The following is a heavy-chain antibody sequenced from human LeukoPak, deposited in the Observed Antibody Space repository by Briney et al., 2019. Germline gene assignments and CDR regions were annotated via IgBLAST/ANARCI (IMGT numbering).Heavy chain of an antibody. CDR3: ARVRVPAAIDS. CDR1: GGSVYSGDYY. V-gene: IGHV4-30-4*01. Sequence: SETLSLTCTVSGGSVYSGDYYWTWIRQPPGKALEWIGYRYYSGGGYYNPSLKSRVTISVDTSKNQFSLKLSSVTVADTAVYLCARVRVPAAIDSWGQGTLVTVSS. D-gene: IGHD2-2*01. J-gene: IGHJ4*02. CDR2: RYYSGGG.